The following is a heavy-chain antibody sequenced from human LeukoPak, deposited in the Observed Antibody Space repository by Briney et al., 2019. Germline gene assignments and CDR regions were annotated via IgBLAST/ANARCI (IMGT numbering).Heavy chain of an antibody. CDR1: GFTFGNYA. CDR2: MVGSGGIT. Sequence: GGSLRLSCEASGFTFGNYAMHWVRPAPGRGLAGVSGMVGSGGITQYADSVKGRFTISRDNSKNTVFLQLNSLRVEDTALYYCAKTTAGYSSGQYPAWPIDYGGPGTQVTVPS. CDR3: AKTTAGYSSGQYPAWPIDY. D-gene: IGHD6-19*01. J-gene: IGHJ4*02. V-gene: IGHV3-23*01.